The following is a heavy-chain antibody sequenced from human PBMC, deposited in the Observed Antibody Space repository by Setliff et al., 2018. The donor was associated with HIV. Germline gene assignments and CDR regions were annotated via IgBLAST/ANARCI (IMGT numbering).Heavy chain of an antibody. CDR2: SHYSGSP. D-gene: IGHD3-10*01. J-gene: IGHJ6*03. V-gene: IGHV4-59*11. Sequence: SETLSLTCTVSGGSINSHYWSWIRQPPGKGLEWIGYSHYSGSPHYNPSLKSRVTISVDTSKNQFSLKLSSVTAADTAVHYCARGAITMVRSPYYMDVWGKGTTVTASS. CDR1: GGSINSHY. CDR3: ARGAITMVRSPYYMDV.